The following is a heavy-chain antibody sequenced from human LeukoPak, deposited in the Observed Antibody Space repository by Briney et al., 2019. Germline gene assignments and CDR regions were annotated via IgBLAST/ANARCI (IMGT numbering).Heavy chain of an antibody. J-gene: IGHJ6*02. CDR1: GFIFSSYG. Sequence: GGSLRLSCAASGFIFSSYGMHWVRQAPGKGLEWVAVIWYDGSNKNYADSIKGRFTISRDNSKNTLYLQMNSLKTEDTAVYYCIRGAASGSYYGFDVWGQGATVTVSS. D-gene: IGHD1-26*01. V-gene: IGHV3-33*01. CDR3: IRGAASGSYYGFDV. CDR2: IWYDGSNK.